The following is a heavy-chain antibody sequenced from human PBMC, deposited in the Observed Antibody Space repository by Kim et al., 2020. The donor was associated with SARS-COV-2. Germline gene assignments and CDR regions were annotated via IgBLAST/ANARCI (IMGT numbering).Heavy chain of an antibody. V-gene: IGHV4-34*01. CDR3: ARAGYYGSGSPVVNDY. J-gene: IGHJ4*02. CDR1: GGSFSGYY. Sequence: SETLSLTCAVYGGSFSGYYWSWIRQPPGKGLERIGKINHSGSTNYNPSLKIRVTISVDTSKNQFSLKLSSVTAADTAVYYCARAGYYGSGSPVVNDYWGQGTLVTVSS. D-gene: IGHD3-10*01. CDR2: INHSGST.